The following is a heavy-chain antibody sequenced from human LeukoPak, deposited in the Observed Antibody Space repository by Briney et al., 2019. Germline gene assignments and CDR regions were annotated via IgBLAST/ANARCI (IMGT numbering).Heavy chain of an antibody. J-gene: IGHJ3*02. CDR3: ARSGSYFSFDI. CDR2: IYQSGST. V-gene: IGHV4-30-2*06. D-gene: IGHD1-26*01. Sequence: SETLSLTCAVSGGSISGGGYSWSWIRQSPGKGLEWIGYIYQSGSTYYNPSLTSRVTISVDRSKNQFSLKLSSLTAADTAVYYCARSGSYFSFDIWGQGTMVTVSS. CDR1: GGSISGGGYS.